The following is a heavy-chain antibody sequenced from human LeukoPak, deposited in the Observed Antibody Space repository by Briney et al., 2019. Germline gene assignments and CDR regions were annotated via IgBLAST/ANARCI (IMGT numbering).Heavy chain of an antibody. CDR1: GYTFTSYG. Sequence: ASVKVSCKASGYTFTSYGISWVRQAPGQGLEWMGWISAYNGNTNSAQKLQGRVTMTTDTSTSTAYMELRSLRSDDTAVYYCARAYYDFWSGYSTTYYYYYMDVWGKGTTVTVSS. V-gene: IGHV1-18*01. D-gene: IGHD3-3*01. J-gene: IGHJ6*03. CDR2: ISAYNGNT. CDR3: ARAYYDFWSGYSTTYYYYYMDV.